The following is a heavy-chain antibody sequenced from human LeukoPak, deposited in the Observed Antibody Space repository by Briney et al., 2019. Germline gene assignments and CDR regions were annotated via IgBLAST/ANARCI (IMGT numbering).Heavy chain of an antibody. J-gene: IGHJ5*02. CDR1: GYTLTELS. V-gene: IGHV1-24*01. D-gene: IGHD3-10*01. Sequence: SVKVSCKVSGYTLTELSMHWVRQAPGKGLEWMGGFDPEDGETIYAQKFQGRVTMTEDTSTDTAYMELSSLRSEDTAVYYCATLMVRGVIRLNWFDPWGQGTLVTVSS. CDR2: FDPEDGET. CDR3: ATLMVRGVIRLNWFDP.